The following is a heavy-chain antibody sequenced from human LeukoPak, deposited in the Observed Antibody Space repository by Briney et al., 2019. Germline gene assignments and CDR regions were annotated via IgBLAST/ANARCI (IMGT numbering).Heavy chain of an antibody. J-gene: IGHJ6*03. V-gene: IGHV1-46*03. CDR1: GYTFTSYY. Sequence: ASVKVSCKASGYTFTSYYMHWVRQAPGQALEWMGIINPSGGSTSYAQKFQGRVTMTRDTSTSTVYMELSSLRSEDTAVYYCARGLVGYSYGHGYYYYMDVWGKGTTVTVSS. CDR3: ARGLVGYSYGHGYYYYMDV. D-gene: IGHD5-18*01. CDR2: INPSGGST.